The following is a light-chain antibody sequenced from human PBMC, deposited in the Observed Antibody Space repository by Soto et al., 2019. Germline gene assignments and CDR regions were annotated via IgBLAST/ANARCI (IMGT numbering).Light chain of an antibody. V-gene: IGKV3-20*01. CDR1: QSVSSSY. CDR3: QQYGSSPET. Sequence: EIVLTQSPGTLSLSPGERATLSCRASQSVSSSYLAWYQQKPGQAPRLLIYGASSRATGIPDRFSGRGSGTDFTLTISRLEPEDFAVYYCQQYGSSPETFGQGTKV. J-gene: IGKJ1*01. CDR2: GAS.